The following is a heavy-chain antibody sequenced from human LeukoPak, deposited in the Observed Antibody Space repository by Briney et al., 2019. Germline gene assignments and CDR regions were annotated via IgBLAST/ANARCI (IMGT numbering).Heavy chain of an antibody. Sequence: GASVKVSCKASGGTFSSYAISWVRQAPGQGLEWMGGIIPIFGTANYAQKFQGRVTITADESTSTAYKELSSLRSEDTAVYYCAVDSSGYYYVGYGMDVWGQGTTVTVSS. D-gene: IGHD3-22*01. V-gene: IGHV1-69*13. CDR3: AVDSSGYYYVGYGMDV. CDR1: GGTFSSYA. CDR2: IIPIFGTA. J-gene: IGHJ6*02.